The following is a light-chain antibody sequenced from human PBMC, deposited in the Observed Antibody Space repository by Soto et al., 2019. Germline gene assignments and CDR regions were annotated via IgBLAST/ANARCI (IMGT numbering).Light chain of an antibody. V-gene: IGLV4-69*01. Sequence: QPVLTQSPSASASLGASVKLTCTQSSGHSSYAIAWHQQQPEKGPRYLMKLNSDGSHSKGDGIPDRFSGSSSGAERYLTISSLQSEDEADYYCQTWGTDIVVFGGGTKLTVL. CDR2: LNSDGSH. CDR1: SGHSSYA. CDR3: QTWGTDIVV. J-gene: IGLJ2*01.